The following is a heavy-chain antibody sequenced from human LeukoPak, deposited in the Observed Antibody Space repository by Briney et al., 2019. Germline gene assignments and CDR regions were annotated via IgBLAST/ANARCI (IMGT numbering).Heavy chain of an antibody. CDR3: ARGGRYYTGP. J-gene: IGHJ5*02. D-gene: IGHD3-9*01. CDR1: GYSISSDYY. Sequence: SETLSLTCTVSGYSISSDYYWGWIRQPPGKGLEWIGYIYYSGSTNYNPSLKSRVTISVDTSKNQFSLKLSSVTAADTAVYYCARGGRYYTGPWGQGTLVTVSS. V-gene: IGHV4-61*01. CDR2: IYYSGST.